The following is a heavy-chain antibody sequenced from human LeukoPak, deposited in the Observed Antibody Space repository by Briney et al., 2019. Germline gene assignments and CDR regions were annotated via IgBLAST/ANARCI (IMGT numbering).Heavy chain of an antibody. CDR2: ISSSGSTI. CDR3: TRETNVLRFLEWLYWFDP. D-gene: IGHD3-3*01. CDR1: GFTFSDYY. J-gene: IGHJ5*02. Sequence: GGSLRLSCAASGFTFSDYYMSWIRQAPGKGLEWVSYISSSGSTIYYADSVRGRFTISRDNAKNSLYLQMNSLRIEDTAVYYCTRETNVLRFLEWLYWFDPWGQGTLVTVSS. V-gene: IGHV3-11*04.